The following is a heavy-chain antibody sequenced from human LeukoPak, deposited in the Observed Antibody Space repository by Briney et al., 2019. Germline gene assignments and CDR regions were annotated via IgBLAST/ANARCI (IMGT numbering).Heavy chain of an antibody. J-gene: IGHJ4*02. CDR1: GYTFTSYY. CDR2: INPSGGST. Sequence: ASVKVSCKASGYTFTSYYMHWVRQAPGQGLEWMGIINPSGGSTSYVQKFQGRVSMTRDTSTTTVYMELSSLRSEDTAVYYCARDLGKYTYYYDSSGYYWGQGTLVTVSS. D-gene: IGHD3-22*01. CDR3: ARDLGKYTYYYDSSGYY. V-gene: IGHV1-46*01.